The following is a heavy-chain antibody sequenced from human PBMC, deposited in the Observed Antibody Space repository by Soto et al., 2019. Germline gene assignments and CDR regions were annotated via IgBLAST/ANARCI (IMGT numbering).Heavy chain of an antibody. Sequence: SETLSLTCTVSGGSISSYSWSWIRQPPGKVLXWIXXIXXSXXXXXNXXLKSRVTISVDTSKNQFSLKLSSVTAAETAVYYCARDQYYDSSGYYLWGQGTLVTVSS. CDR2: IXXSXXX. CDR3: ARDQYYDSSGYYL. V-gene: IGHV4-59*01. J-gene: IGHJ5*02. CDR1: GGSISSYS. D-gene: IGHD3-22*01.